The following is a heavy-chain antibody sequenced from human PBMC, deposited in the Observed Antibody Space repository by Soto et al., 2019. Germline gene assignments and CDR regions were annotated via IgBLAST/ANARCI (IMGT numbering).Heavy chain of an antibody. V-gene: IGHV1-8*02. D-gene: IGHD4-17*01. CDR3: ARDAGEDYGDCVRL. CDR2: MNTNSGTR. CDR1: GYTFTDYD. Sequence: QVQLVQSGAELKKPGASVKVSCKTAGYTFTDYDINWVRLAPGLGLEWLGWMNTNSGTRGTAQQFQGRINMTRDASINTAYLELSGLTSEDAAIYCCARDAGEDYGDCVRLWGQGTLVAVSS. J-gene: IGHJ4*02.